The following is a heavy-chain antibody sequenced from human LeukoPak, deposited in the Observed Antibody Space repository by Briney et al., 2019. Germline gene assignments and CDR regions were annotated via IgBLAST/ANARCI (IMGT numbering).Heavy chain of an antibody. CDR3: AVGYNGIGYFDY. V-gene: IGHV3-64*01. CDR2: ISSNGGST. J-gene: IGHJ4*02. D-gene: IGHD5-24*01. CDR1: GFTFSSYA. Sequence: GGSLRLSCAASGFTFSSYAMHWVRQAPGKGLEYVSAISSNGGSTYYANSVKGRFTISRDNSKNTLYLQVGSLRAEDMAVYYCAVGYNGIGYFDYWGQGTLVTVSS.